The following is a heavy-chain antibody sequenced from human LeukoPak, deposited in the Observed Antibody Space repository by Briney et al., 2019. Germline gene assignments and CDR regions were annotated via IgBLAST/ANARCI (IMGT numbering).Heavy chain of an antibody. CDR1: GFTFSSYS. CDR3: AKGRITMIVVGIEY. V-gene: IGHV3-21*04. Sequence: GGSLRLSCAASGFTFSSYSMNWVRQAPGKGLEWVSSISSSSSYIYYADSVKGRFTISRDNSKNTLYLQMNSLRAEDTAVYYCAKGRITMIVVGIEYWGQGTLVTVSS. D-gene: IGHD3-22*01. CDR2: ISSSSSYI. J-gene: IGHJ4*02.